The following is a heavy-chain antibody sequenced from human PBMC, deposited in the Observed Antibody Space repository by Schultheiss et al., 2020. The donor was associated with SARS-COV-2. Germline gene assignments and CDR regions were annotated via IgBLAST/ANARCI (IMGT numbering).Heavy chain of an antibody. J-gene: IGHJ4*02. CDR1: GFTFSSYS. V-gene: IGHV3-23*01. CDR2: IGGGEGRA. Sequence: GGSLRLSCAASGFTFSSYSMNWVRQASGKGLEWVSHIGGGEGRAYYADSVKGRFTSSRDDSRATLYLHMNSLRVEDTAIYYCARADDYGGNSLDHWGQGTLVTVSS. CDR3: ARADDYGGNSLDH. D-gene: IGHD4-23*01.